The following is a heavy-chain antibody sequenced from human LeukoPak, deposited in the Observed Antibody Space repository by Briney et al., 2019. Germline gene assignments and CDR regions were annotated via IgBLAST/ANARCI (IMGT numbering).Heavy chain of an antibody. CDR3: VGDPTTNRFQYFHY. V-gene: IGHV3-21*01. CDR1: GFTFSNFG. J-gene: IGHJ4*02. D-gene: IGHD1-14*01. CDR2: MDRHSDI. Sequence: GGSQRLSCTASGFTFSNFGVNWVRQAPGKGLEWVSCMDRHSDIYYADSVRGRFSISRDNAKNSVYLQMNRLTVEDTAVYYCVGDPTTNRFQYFHYWGQGALVTISS.